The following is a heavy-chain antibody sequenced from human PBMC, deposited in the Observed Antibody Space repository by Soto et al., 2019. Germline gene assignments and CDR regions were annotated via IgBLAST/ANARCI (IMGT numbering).Heavy chain of an antibody. CDR3: ARDNPTIFGVVGLQDWFDP. CDR2: IYSGGST. V-gene: IGHV3-66*01. Sequence: GGSLRLSCAASGFTVSSNYMSWVRQAPGKGLEWVSVIYSGGSTYYADSVKGRFTISRDNSKNTLYLQMNSLRAEDTAVYYCARDNPTIFGVVGLQDWFDPWGQGTLVTVSS. CDR1: GFTVSSNY. D-gene: IGHD3-3*01. J-gene: IGHJ5*02.